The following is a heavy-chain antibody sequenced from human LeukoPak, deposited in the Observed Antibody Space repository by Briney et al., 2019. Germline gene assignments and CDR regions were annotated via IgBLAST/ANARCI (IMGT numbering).Heavy chain of an antibody. CDR3: ARDLHYGSGSYPSLFDY. Sequence: ASVKVSCKASGYTFTSYGISWVRQAPGQGLEWMGWISAYNGNTNYAQKLQGRVTMTTDTSTSTAYMELRSLRSDDTAVYYCARDLHYGSGSYPSLFDYWGQGTLVTVSS. D-gene: IGHD3-10*01. CDR1: GYTFTSYG. CDR2: ISAYNGNT. J-gene: IGHJ4*02. V-gene: IGHV1-18*01.